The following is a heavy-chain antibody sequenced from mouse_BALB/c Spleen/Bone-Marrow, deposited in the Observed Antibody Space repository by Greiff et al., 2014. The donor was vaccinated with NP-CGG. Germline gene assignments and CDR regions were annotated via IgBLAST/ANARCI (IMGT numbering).Heavy chain of an antibody. Sequence: VQLQQSGAELVKPGASVKLSCTASGFNIKDTYMHWGKQRPEKGLEWIGRIDPANGNTKYDPKFQGKATITADTSSNTAYLQLSSLTSEDTAVYYCARYNYGSSQFAYWGQGTLVTVSA. CDR3: ARYNYGSSQFAY. D-gene: IGHD1-1*01. CDR2: IDPANGNT. V-gene: IGHV14-3*02. CDR1: GFNIKDTY. J-gene: IGHJ3*01.